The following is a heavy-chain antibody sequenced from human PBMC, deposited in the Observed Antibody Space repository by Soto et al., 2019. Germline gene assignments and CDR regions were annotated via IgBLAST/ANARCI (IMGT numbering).Heavy chain of an antibody. Sequence: QVHLVQSGAEVKKPGASVKVSCKASGYTFTNYYIHWVRHAPGPGLEWLGIIRPSGGRTEYAQRFQGRVTMTRDTSTSTVYMELTSLTSEDTAVYYCAREPNESYYFDYWGQGTLVTVSS. CDR3: AREPNESYYFDY. J-gene: IGHJ4*02. V-gene: IGHV1-46*01. CDR2: IRPSGGRT. CDR1: GYTFTNYY. D-gene: IGHD5-18*01.